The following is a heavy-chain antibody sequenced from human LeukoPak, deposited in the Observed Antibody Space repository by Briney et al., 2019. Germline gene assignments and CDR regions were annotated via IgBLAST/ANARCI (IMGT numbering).Heavy chain of an antibody. J-gene: IGHJ4*02. CDR1: GGSISSSSYY. Sequence: SETLSLTCTVSGGSISSSSYYWGWIRQPPGKGLEWIGSIYYSGSTYYNPSLKSRVTISVDTSKNQFSLKLSSVTAADTAVYYCARDQSYGDYGNYFDYWGQGTLVTVSS. CDR3: ARDQSYGDYGNYFDY. V-gene: IGHV4-39*07. CDR2: IYYSGST. D-gene: IGHD4-17*01.